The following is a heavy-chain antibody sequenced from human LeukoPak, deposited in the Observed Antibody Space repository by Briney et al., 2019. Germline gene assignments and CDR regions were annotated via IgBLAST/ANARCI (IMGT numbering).Heavy chain of an antibody. Sequence: SVKVSCKASGGTFSSYTISWVRQAPGQGLEWMGRIIPILGIANYAQKFQGRVTITADKSTSTAYMELSGLRSEDTAVYYCARDTAGTTRSDAFDIWGQGTMVTVSS. J-gene: IGHJ3*02. CDR3: ARDTAGTTRSDAFDI. D-gene: IGHD1-1*01. V-gene: IGHV1-69*04. CDR2: IIPILGIA. CDR1: GGTFSSYT.